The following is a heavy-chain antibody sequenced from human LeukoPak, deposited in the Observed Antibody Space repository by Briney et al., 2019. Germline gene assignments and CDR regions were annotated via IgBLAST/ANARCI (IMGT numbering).Heavy chain of an antibody. CDR1: GGSFSGYY. Sequence: SETLSLTCAVYGGSFSGYYWSWIRQPSGKGLGWIGEINYIGSTNYNPSLKSRVTISVDTSKNQFSLKLSSVTAADTAVYYCARADIVVVPAAMGAYNWFDPWGQGTLVTVSS. CDR2: INYIGST. V-gene: IGHV4-34*01. D-gene: IGHD2-2*01. CDR3: ARADIVVVPAAMGAYNWFDP. J-gene: IGHJ5*02.